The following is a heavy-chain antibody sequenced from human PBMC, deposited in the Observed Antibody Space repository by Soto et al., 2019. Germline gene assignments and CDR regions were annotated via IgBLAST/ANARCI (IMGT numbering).Heavy chain of an antibody. J-gene: IGHJ4*02. D-gene: IGHD2-2*02. CDR2: IYYSGSA. CDR1: GGSISSGDYY. Sequence: QVQLQESGPGLMKPSQTLSLTCTVSGGSISSGDYYWSWIRQPPGKGLEWIGYIYYSGSADYNPSLKSRVNISVDTSKNQFSLKLSSVTAADTAVYYCARDSLGYCSSTSCYSWGQETLVTVSS. V-gene: IGHV4-30-4*01. CDR3: ARDSLGYCSSTSCYS.